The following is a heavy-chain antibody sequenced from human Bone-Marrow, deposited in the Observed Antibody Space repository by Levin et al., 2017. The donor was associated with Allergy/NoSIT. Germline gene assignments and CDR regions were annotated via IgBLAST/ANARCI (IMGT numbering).Heavy chain of an antibody. CDR1: GDTFSSYT. V-gene: IGHV1-69*02. D-gene: IGHD2-2*01. CDR2: IIPLLDIV. J-gene: IGHJ4*02. CDR3: ARDRAGVIPAVQIES. Sequence: SVKVSCKASGDTFSSYTINWLRQAPGHGLEWMGRIIPLLDIVNTAQNFQGRTTFTADRSTDTAYMEVYNLTSDDTAVYYCARDRAGVIPAVQIESWGQGTLVIVSS.